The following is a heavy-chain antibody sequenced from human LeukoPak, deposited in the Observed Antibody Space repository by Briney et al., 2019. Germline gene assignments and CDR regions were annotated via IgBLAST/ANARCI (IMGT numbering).Heavy chain of an antibody. D-gene: IGHD2-2*01. Sequence: GGSLKLSCAASGFTFSGSAMHWVRQASGKGLEWVSRIRSKANSYATAYAASVKGRFTISRDDSKNTAYLQMNSLKTEDTAVYYCYWRYCSSTSCLLYGMDVWGQGTTVTVSS. CDR3: YWRYCSSTSCLLYGMDV. J-gene: IGHJ6*02. CDR2: IRSKANSYAT. CDR1: GFTFSGSA. V-gene: IGHV3-73*01.